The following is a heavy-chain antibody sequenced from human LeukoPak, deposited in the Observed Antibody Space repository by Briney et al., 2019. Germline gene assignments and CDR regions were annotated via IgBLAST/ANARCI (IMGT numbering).Heavy chain of an antibody. D-gene: IGHD4-17*01. J-gene: IGHJ4*02. Sequence: MAAETLSLTCTVSGGSISSYYWSWIRQPPGKGLEWLGYIYYSGSTNYNPSLKSRVTISVDTSKNQFSLKLSSVTAADTAVYYCARTTRGLFDYWGQGTLVTVSS. V-gene: IGHV4-59*08. CDR1: GGSISSYY. CDR3: ARTTRGLFDY. CDR2: IYYSGST.